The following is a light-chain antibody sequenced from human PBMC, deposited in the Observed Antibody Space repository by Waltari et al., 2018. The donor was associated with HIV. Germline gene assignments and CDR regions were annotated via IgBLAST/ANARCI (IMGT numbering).Light chain of an antibody. J-gene: IGLJ2*01. CDR1: RSNIGGNS. Sequence: QSVLTQPPSVSAAPGQLVTISCSGSRSNIGGNSVSWYQQLPGTAPKLLIYETYNRPSGIPDRFSGSKSGTSATLAVTDLQTGDEADYYCGTWDNRLNAGIFGGGTKLAVL. CDR2: ETY. V-gene: IGLV1-51*02. CDR3: GTWDNRLNAGI.